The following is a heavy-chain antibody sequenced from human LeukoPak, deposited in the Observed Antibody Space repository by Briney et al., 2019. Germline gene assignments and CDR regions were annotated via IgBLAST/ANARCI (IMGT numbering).Heavy chain of an antibody. CDR2: ISGTGGNT. CDR3: AKDPFPGRLGAFDY. CDR1: RFTFSSYA. D-gene: IGHD1-26*01. J-gene: IGHJ4*02. V-gene: IGHV3-23*01. Sequence: GGSLRLSCAASRFTFSSYAMTWVRQAPGNELDWVSVISGTGGNTYYADSVKGRFTISRDNSKNTLYLQMNNLRAEDTAVYYCAKDPFPGRLGAFDYWGQGTLVTVSS.